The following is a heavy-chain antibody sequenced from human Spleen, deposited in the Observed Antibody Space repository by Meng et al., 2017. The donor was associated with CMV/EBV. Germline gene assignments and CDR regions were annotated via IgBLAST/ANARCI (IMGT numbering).Heavy chain of an antibody. J-gene: IGHJ4*02. CDR3: ARRNDFWSGYPIDY. D-gene: IGHD3-3*01. Sequence: ASGYTFTSYYLHWVRQAPGQGLEWMGLINPSGGTTSYAQKFQGRVTMTRDTSTSTVYMELSSLRSEDTAVYYCARRNDFWSGYPIDYWGQGTLVTVSS. V-gene: IGHV1-46*01. CDR2: INPSGGTT. CDR1: GYTFTSYY.